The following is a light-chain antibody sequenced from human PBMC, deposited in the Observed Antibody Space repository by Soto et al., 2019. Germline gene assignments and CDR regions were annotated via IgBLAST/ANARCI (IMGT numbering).Light chain of an antibody. V-gene: IGKV3-20*01. CDR2: GAS. J-gene: IGKJ3*01. CDR3: QQYGTSPFT. Sequence: VLTQSPGTLSLSPGERATLSCRASERIISNFLAWYQQRPGQAPRLLIYGASTRASGIPDRFSGSGSGTDFALTISRLEPEHFAVYYCQQYGTSPFTFGPGTTVEIK. CDR1: ERIISNF.